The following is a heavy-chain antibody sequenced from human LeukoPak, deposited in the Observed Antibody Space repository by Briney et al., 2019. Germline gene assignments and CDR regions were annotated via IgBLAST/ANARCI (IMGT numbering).Heavy chain of an antibody. CDR3: ARDPFDILTDPYFDY. J-gene: IGHJ4*02. D-gene: IGHD3-9*01. Sequence: GGSLRLYCAASGFTFNFYWMHWVRQAPGKGLLWVSRINSDGSSTSYADSVKGRFTISRDNAKNTLYLQMNSLRAEDTAVYYCARDPFDILTDPYFDYWGQGTLVTVSS. CDR2: INSDGSST. V-gene: IGHV3-74*01. CDR1: GFTFNFYW.